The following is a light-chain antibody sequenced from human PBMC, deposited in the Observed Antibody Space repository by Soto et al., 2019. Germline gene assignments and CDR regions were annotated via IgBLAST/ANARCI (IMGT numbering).Light chain of an antibody. V-gene: IGKV3-15*01. CDR3: QQYNNWWWT. J-gene: IGKJ1*01. Sequence: EIEMTQSPATLSVSPGDRATLSCRASQSVKNNLAWYQQKPGKAPRLLIYGASNRASGIPSRFSGSASGTEFTLTISSLQSEDFVIYYCQQYNNWWWTFGQVTKVEIK. CDR2: GAS. CDR1: QSVKNN.